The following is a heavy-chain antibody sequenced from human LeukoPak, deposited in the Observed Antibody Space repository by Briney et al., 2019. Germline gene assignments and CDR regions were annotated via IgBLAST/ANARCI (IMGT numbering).Heavy chain of an antibody. CDR2: INHSGST. Sequence: SETLSLTCAVYGGSFSGYYWSWIRQPPGKGLEWIGEINHSGSTNYNPSLKSRVTISVDTSKNQFSLKPSSVTAADTAVYYCAGRYYYDSSGYFSDYGMDVWGQGTTVTVSS. CDR1: GGSFSGYY. D-gene: IGHD3-22*01. V-gene: IGHV4-34*01. CDR3: AGRYYYDSSGYFSDYGMDV. J-gene: IGHJ6*02.